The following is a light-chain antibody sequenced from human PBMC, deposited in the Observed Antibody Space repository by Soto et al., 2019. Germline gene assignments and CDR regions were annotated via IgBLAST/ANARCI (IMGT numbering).Light chain of an antibody. CDR2: EVT. Sequence: QSVLAQPASVSGSPGQSITISCTGTSSDVGAYDYVSWFQHYPGKAPKLLIYEVTNRPSGVSDRFSGSRSGNTASLTISGLQAEDEADYYCSSYTITNTLVFGSGTKVTV. CDR1: SSDVGAYDY. J-gene: IGLJ1*01. V-gene: IGLV2-14*01. CDR3: SSYTITNTLV.